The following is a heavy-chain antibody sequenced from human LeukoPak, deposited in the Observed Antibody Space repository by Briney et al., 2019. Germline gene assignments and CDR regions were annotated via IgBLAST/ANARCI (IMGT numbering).Heavy chain of an antibody. Sequence: SGGSLRLSCVVSGFTFTNYWMQWVRQVAGKGLVWVARMNSDWTSIIHADSVKGRFTISRDNAENTLYLQMNSLRPEDTALYYCARSQSGVFDVWGQGTMVIVSS. J-gene: IGHJ3*01. CDR3: ARSQSGVFDV. CDR2: MNSDWTSI. CDR1: GFTFTNYW. V-gene: IGHV3-74*01. D-gene: IGHD2-15*01.